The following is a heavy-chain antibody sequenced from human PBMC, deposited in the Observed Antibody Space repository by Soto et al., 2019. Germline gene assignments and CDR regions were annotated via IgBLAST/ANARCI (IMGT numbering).Heavy chain of an antibody. CDR1: GFTFSSYA. Sequence: GGSLRLSCAASGFTFSSYAMSWVRQAPGKGLEWVSAISGSGGSTYYADSVKGRFTISRDNSKNTRYLQMNSLRAEDTAVYYCAKKGGRYYGSGSYYKSLYYYYMDVWGKGTTVTVSS. CDR3: AKKGGRYYGSGSYYKSLYYYYMDV. J-gene: IGHJ6*03. CDR2: ISGSGGST. V-gene: IGHV3-23*01. D-gene: IGHD3-10*01.